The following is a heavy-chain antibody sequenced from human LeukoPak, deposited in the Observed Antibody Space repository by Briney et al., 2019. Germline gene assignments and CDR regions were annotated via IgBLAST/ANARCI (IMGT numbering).Heavy chain of an antibody. V-gene: IGHV3-7*01. J-gene: IGHJ4*02. Sequence: GGSLRLSCATSGFTFRNYWMSWVRQAPGKGLEWVANIKYDGSEKYYEDSVEGRLTTSRDNAKNSLYLQINSLRAEDTALYYCVRVAGFFDFWGQGTLVTVSS. CDR1: GFTFRNYW. CDR3: VRVAGFFDF. CDR2: IKYDGSEK. D-gene: IGHD3-10*01.